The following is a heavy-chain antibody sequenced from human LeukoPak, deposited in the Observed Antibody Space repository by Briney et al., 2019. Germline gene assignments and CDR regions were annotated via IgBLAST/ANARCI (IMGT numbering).Heavy chain of an antibody. Sequence: TSSETLSLTCTVSGGSISISSYYWTWIRQPPGKGLEWIGYVYYSGSTDYNPSLKSRVTISLDTSTNQFSLKMKSVTAADTAVYYCARTTEYSSGWSDYWGQGILVTVSS. CDR3: ARTTEYSSGWSDY. V-gene: IGHV4-61*01. J-gene: IGHJ4*02. D-gene: IGHD6-19*01. CDR2: VYYSGST. CDR1: GGSISISSYY.